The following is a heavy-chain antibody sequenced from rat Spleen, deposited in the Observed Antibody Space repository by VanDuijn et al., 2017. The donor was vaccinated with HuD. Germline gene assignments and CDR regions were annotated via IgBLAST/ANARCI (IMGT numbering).Heavy chain of an antibody. Sequence: EVQLVESGGGLVQPGRSMKLSCAALGFTFSDYYMAWDRQAPTTGLEWVATISNDGSSTYYRDSVKGRFIISRDNAKNSLYLQMDSLRSEDTATYYCTRGRLPGYNPYWGQGTLVTVSS. V-gene: IGHV5-20*01. J-gene: IGHJ3*01. CDR1: GFTFSDYY. D-gene: IGHD1-4*01. CDR2: ISNDGSST. CDR3: TRGRLPGYNPY.